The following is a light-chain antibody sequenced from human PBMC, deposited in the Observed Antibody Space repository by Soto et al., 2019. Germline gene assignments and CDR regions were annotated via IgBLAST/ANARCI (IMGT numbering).Light chain of an antibody. Sequence: QSVLTQPPSVSGAPGQRVTISCTGSSSNIGAGYDVHWYQQLPGTAPKLPIYGNSNRPSGVPDRFSGSKSGTSASLAITELQAEDEADYYCQSYDSRLSGLYVFGTGNKVTVL. CDR3: QSYDSRLSGLYV. J-gene: IGLJ1*01. CDR2: GNS. CDR1: SSNIGAGYD. V-gene: IGLV1-40*01.